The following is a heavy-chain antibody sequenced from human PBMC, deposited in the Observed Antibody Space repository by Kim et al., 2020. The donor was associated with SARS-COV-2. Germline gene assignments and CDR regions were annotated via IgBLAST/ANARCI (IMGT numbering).Heavy chain of an antibody. CDR1: GFTFSSYW. J-gene: IGHJ4*02. Sequence: GGSLRLSCAASGFTFSSYWMHWVRQAPGKGLVWVSRINSDGSSTSYADSVKGRFTISRDNAKNTLYLQMNSLRAEDTAVYYCARVGYSSSWYVDYWGQGTLGTVSS. D-gene: IGHD6-13*01. V-gene: IGHV3-74*01. CDR3: ARVGYSSSWYVDY. CDR2: INSDGSST.